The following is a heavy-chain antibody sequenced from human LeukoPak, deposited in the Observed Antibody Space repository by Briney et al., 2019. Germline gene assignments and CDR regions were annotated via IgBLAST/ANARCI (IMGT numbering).Heavy chain of an antibody. CDR2: IYPRDSDT. Sequence: GESLKISCKGSGYSFTSYWIGWVRQMPGKGLEWLGIIYPRDSDTRYSPSFQGQVTISADKSISTAYLQWTSLKASDTAIYYCARQAAAFDYWGQGTLVTVSS. V-gene: IGHV5-51*01. J-gene: IGHJ4*02. CDR1: GYSFTSYW. D-gene: IGHD6-13*01. CDR3: ARQAAAFDY.